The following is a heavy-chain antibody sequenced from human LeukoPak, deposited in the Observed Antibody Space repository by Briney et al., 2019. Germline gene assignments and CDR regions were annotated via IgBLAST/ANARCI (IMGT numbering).Heavy chain of an antibody. D-gene: IGHD1-26*01. Sequence: SETLSLTCTVSGGSISSYYWSWIRQPPGKGLEWIGYIYYSGSTNYNPSLKSRVTISVDTSKNQFSLKLSSVTAADTAVCYCASQSWSGSYYHFDYWGQGTLVTVSS. CDR3: ASQSWSGSYYHFDY. CDR2: IYYSGST. J-gene: IGHJ4*02. CDR1: GGSISSYY. V-gene: IGHV4-59*08.